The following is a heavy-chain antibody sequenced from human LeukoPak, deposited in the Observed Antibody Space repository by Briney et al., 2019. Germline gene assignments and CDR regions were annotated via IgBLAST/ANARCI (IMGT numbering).Heavy chain of an antibody. D-gene: IGHD5-24*01. CDR3: ARGLGPGRWLQSHYFDY. Sequence: SETLSLTCTVSGGLISGYWCSWIRQPPGKGLEWIGYIYYSGGTNYHPSLNSRVTISVDTSKNQFSLKLSSVTAADTAVYYCARGLGPGRWLQSHYFDYWGQGTLVTVSS. V-gene: IGHV4-59*01. J-gene: IGHJ4*02. CDR2: IYYSGGT. CDR1: GGLISGYW.